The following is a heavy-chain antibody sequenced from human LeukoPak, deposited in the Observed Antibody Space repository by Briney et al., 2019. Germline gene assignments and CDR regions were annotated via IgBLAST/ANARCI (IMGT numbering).Heavy chain of an antibody. Sequence: GGSLRLSCAASGFTFSSYWMSWVRQAPGKGLEWVAFIRYDGSNKYYADSVKGRFTISRDNSKNTLYLQMNSLRAEDTAVYYCAKAGRGSSWAHYYYYYYMDVWGKGTTVTISS. V-gene: IGHV3-30*02. D-gene: IGHD6-13*01. J-gene: IGHJ6*03. CDR1: GFTFSSYW. CDR2: IRYDGSNK. CDR3: AKAGRGSSWAHYYYYYYMDV.